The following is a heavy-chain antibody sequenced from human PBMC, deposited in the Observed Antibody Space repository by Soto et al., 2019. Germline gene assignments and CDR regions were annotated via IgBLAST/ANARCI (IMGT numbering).Heavy chain of an antibody. CDR2: KYYRSQWYN. V-gene: IGHV6-1*01. Sequence: TCGASWGDIAWNTAAADGFRQSPSRGLESLGKKYYRSQWYNAYAVSVKSRIIINPDTSKNQFSLQLNSVTPEDTAVYYCARVRGISSGWHESCFDPGGTGTLVPV. D-gene: IGHD6-19*01. J-gene: IGHJ5*02. CDR3: ARVRGISSGWHESCFDP. CDR1: WGDIAWNTAA.